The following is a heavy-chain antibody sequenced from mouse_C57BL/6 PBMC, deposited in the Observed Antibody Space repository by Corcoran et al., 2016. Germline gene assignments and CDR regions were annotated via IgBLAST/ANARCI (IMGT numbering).Heavy chain of an antibody. V-gene: IGHV1-76*01. CDR1: GYTFTDYY. Sequence: QVQLKQSGAELVRPGASVKLSCKASGYTFTDYYINWVKQRPGQGLEWIARIYPGSGNTYYNEKFKGKATLTAEKSSSTAYMQLSSLTSEDSAVYFCASSYYSNPWVAYWGQGTLVTVSA. CDR2: IYPGSGNT. J-gene: IGHJ3*01. CDR3: ASSYYSNPWVAY. D-gene: IGHD2-5*01.